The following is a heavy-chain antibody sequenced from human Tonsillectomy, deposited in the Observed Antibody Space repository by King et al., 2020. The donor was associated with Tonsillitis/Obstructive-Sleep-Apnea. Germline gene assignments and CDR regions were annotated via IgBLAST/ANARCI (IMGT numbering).Heavy chain of an antibody. CDR3: ATPFGSGWYFFNS. J-gene: IGHJ4*02. V-gene: IGHV3-74*01. CDR1: GFAFNNYW. CDR2: INGDGSST. D-gene: IGHD6-19*01. Sequence: VQLVESGGGLVQPGGSLRLSCAASGFAFNNYWMHWVRQAPGKGLVWVSRINGDGSSTSYADSVKGRFTISRDNARNTLYLQMNSLRAEDTAVYYCATPFGSGWYFFNSWGQGTLVTVSS.